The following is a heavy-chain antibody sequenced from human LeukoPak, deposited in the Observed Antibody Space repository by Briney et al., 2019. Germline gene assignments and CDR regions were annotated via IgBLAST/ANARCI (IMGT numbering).Heavy chain of an antibody. CDR3: ARDRGFSGYGYFDL. Sequence: ASVKVSCKASGYTFTGYYMHWVRQAPGQGLEWMGWINPNSGGTNYAQKFQGRVTMTRDTSISTAYMELSRLRSDDTAVYYCARDRGFSGYGYFDLWGRGTLVTVSS. CDR2: INPNSGGT. CDR1: GYTFTGYY. J-gene: IGHJ2*01. V-gene: IGHV1-2*02. D-gene: IGHD3-10*01.